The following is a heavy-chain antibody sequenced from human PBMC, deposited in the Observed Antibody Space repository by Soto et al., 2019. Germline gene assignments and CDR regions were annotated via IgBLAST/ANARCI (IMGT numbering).Heavy chain of an antibody. Sequence: PGGSLRLSCEVSGFIFKTHAMSWVRQAPGKGLEWVSSIGGNGGTTNYAGSVKGRFTISRDDSKNTLFLHMSSLRAEDTALYYCAKEGCTDTNCYSNSWGQGTLVTVSS. CDR1: GFIFKTHA. CDR3: AKEGCTDTNCYSNS. CDR2: IGGNGGTT. D-gene: IGHD2-2*01. V-gene: IGHV3-23*01. J-gene: IGHJ4*02.